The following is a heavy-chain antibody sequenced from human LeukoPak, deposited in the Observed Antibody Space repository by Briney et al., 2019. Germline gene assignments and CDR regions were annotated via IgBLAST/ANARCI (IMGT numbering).Heavy chain of an antibody. J-gene: IGHJ6*02. V-gene: IGHV3-11*06. CDR1: GFTFKDYY. D-gene: IGHD3-3*01. Sequence: PGGSLRLSCAGSGFTFKDYYLNWIRQVPGKGLEWVSYISGGSTYTNYANSVKGRFTISRDNARNSLFLQMNSLTAEDTAIYYCARSLISAVIGMDVWGQGTAVTVSS. CDR3: ARSLISAVIGMDV. CDR2: ISGGSTYT.